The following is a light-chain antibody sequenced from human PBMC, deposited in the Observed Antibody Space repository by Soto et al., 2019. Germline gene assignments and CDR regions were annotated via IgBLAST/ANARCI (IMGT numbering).Light chain of an antibody. J-gene: IGLJ3*02. CDR2: GSD. V-gene: IGLV1-44*01. CDR3: AAWDDSLNAVM. CDR1: SSNIGSNS. Sequence: QAVVTQPPSASGTPGQRVTISCSGSSSNIGSNSVNWYQHLPGTAPKLRIYGSDQRPSGVPDRFSGSKSGTSVSLAISGLQSEDEADYYCAAWDDSLNAVMFGGGTKLTVL.